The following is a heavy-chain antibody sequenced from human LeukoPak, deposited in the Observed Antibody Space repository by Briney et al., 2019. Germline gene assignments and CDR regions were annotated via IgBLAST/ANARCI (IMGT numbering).Heavy chain of an antibody. V-gene: IGHV3-30*02. CDR3: ARDTELIYSSSLSFDY. CDR2: IRYDGSNK. D-gene: IGHD6-13*01. CDR1: GFTFSSYG. J-gene: IGHJ4*02. Sequence: PGGSLRLSCAASGFTFSSYGMHWVRQAPGKGLEWVAFIRYDGSNKYYADSVKGRFTISRDNSKNTLYLQMNSLRAEDTAVYYCARDTELIYSSSLSFDYWGQGTLVTVSS.